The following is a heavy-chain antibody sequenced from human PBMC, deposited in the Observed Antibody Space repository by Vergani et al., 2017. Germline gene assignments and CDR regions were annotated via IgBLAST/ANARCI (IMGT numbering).Heavy chain of an antibody. Sequence: QLQLQESGPGLVKPSETLSLTCTVSGGSISSSSYYWGWIRHPPGKGLEWIGRIYYSGSTYYNPSLKRRVTISVDTSKNQFSLKLSSVTAADTAVYYCARQEWLRRYYFDYWGQGTLVTVSS. CDR2: IYYSGST. CDR3: ARQEWLRRYYFDY. J-gene: IGHJ4*02. D-gene: IGHD5-12*01. CDR1: GGSISSSSYY. V-gene: IGHV4-39*01.